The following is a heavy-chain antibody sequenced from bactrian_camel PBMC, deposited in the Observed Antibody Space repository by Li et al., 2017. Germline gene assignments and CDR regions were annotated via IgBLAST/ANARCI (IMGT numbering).Heavy chain of an antibody. CDR3: AADFTMGWARPSSCFDY. V-gene: IGHV3S55*01. CDR1: GFAFDDSD. Sequence: HVQLVESGGSAVQAGGSLRLSCTGSGFAFDDSDMGWYRQAPGNECELVSTISSDGSTYYADSVKGRFTISQDNANNTVYLQMNSLKPEDTAVYYCAADFTMGWARPSSCFDYWGQGTQVTVS. CDR2: ISSDGST. D-gene: IGHD5*01. J-gene: IGHJ4*01.